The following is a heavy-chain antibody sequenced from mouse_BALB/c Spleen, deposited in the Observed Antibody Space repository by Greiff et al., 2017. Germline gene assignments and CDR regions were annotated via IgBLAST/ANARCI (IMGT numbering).Heavy chain of an antibody. CDR1: GFSLTGYG. J-gene: IGHJ3*01. D-gene: IGHD1-1*01. CDR2: IWGDGST. V-gene: IGHV2-6-7*01. Sequence: GKLVESGPGLVAPSQSLSITCTVSGFSLTGYGVNWVRQPPGKGLEWLGMIWGDGSTDYNSALKSRLSISKDNSKSQVFLKMNSLQTDDTARYYCARDYGSSPDWFAYWGQGTLVTVSA. CDR3: ARDYGSSPDWFAY.